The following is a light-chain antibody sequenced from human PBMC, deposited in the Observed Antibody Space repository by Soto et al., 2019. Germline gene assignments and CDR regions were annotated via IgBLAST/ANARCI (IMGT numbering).Light chain of an antibody. J-gene: IGKJ1*01. Sequence: DIQMTQSPSSVSASVGDRVTITCRASQGITNRLAWYQQKPGKAPKLLIYEASSLQSGVPSRISGSGSGTEFTLTISSLQPDDFATYYCQHYNSYSEAFGQGTKVDI. CDR3: QHYNSYSEA. V-gene: IGKV1-5*01. CDR2: EAS. CDR1: QGITNR.